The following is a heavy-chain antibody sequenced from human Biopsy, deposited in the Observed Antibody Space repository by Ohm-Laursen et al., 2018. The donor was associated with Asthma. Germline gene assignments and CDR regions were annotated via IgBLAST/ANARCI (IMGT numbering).Heavy chain of an antibody. V-gene: IGHV1-2*06. CDR2: INPNTGRT. CDR1: GYTFTGYY. J-gene: IGHJ4*02. Sequence: SVKVSCKSSGYTFTGYYMHWVRQAPGQGLEWMGRINPNTGRTNYAQKFQGRVTMTLDTSITTAYLELGTLSSDDTALYYCARDPQVDATTSFDYWGPGTLITVSS. CDR3: ARDPQVDATTSFDY. D-gene: IGHD2-15*01.